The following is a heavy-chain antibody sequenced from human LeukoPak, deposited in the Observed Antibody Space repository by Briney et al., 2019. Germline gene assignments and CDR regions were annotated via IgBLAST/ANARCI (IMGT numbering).Heavy chain of an antibody. D-gene: IGHD1-26*01. V-gene: IGHV4-59*12. CDR2: IYYSGST. Sequence: SETLSLTCTVSGGSISSYYWSWIRQPPGKGLEWIGYIYYSGSTNYNPSLKSRVTISVDTSKNQFSLKLSSVTAADTAVYYCARGRSGSFYYYYYYYMDVWGKGTTVIVSS. J-gene: IGHJ6*03. CDR1: GGSISSYY. CDR3: ARGRSGSFYYYYYYYMDV.